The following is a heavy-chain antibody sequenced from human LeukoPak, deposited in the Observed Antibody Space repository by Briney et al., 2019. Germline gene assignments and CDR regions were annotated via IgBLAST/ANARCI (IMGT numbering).Heavy chain of an antibody. V-gene: IGHV3-48*02. CDR2: ISRSSSSI. CDR3: ARDYGDHGEYFDC. Sequence: PGGSLRLSCAASGFTFSSYNMNWVRQAPGKGPEWVSYISRSSSSIYYADSVKGRFTISRDNAKNSVYLQMNSLSDEDTAVYRCARDYGDHGEYFDCWGQGTLVTVSS. J-gene: IGHJ4*02. D-gene: IGHD4-17*01. CDR1: GFTFSSYN.